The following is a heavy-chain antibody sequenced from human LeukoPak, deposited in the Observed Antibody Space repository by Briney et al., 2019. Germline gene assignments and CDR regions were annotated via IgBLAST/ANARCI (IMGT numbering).Heavy chain of an antibody. J-gene: IGHJ3*02. CDR1: GFTFSRYV. CDR3: AKTIVGDSSGSHDAFDI. V-gene: IGHV3-23*01. Sequence: PGGCLRHSCVASGFTFSRYVMSWVCQGPGEGLEWGSAICGSGGITYYAGSVKGRFTISRDNSKNTLYLQMNSLRAEDTAVYYCAKTIVGDSSGSHDAFDIWGQGTMVTVSS. CDR2: ICGSGGIT. D-gene: IGHD3-22*01.